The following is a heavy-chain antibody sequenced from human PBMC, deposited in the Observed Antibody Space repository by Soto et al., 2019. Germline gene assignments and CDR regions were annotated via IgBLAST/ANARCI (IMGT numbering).Heavy chain of an antibody. CDR3: AKVANYDYIWGSHFDY. J-gene: IGHJ4*02. V-gene: IGHV3-23*01. D-gene: IGHD3-16*01. CDR2: ISGTGGRT. Sequence: EVQLLESGGGLVQPGGSLRLSCAASGFTFSNYAMTWVRQAPGKGLEWVSAISGTGGRTYYADSVKGRFAFSRDNSKNTLYLQMISLRAEDTAVYYCAKVANYDYIWGSHFDYWGQGTLVTVSS. CDR1: GFTFSNYA.